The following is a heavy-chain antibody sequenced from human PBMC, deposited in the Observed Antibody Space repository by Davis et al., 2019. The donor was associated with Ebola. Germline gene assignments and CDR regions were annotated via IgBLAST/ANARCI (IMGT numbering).Heavy chain of an antibody. V-gene: IGHV3-30*02. CDR2: IRYDGSNK. CDR1: GFTFSSYG. J-gene: IGHJ4*02. Sequence: GGSLRLSCAASGFTFSSYGMHWVRQAPGKGLEWVAFIRYDGSNKYYADSVKGRFTISRDNSKNTLYLQMNSLRAEDTAVYYCAKDTEQLVGYYFDYWGQGTLVTVSS. CDR3: AKDTEQLVGYYFDY. D-gene: IGHD6-13*01.